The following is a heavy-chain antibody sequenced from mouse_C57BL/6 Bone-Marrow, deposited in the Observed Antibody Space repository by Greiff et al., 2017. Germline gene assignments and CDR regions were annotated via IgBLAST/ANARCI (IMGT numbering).Heavy chain of an antibody. J-gene: IGHJ2*01. CDR2: ISSGSSTI. V-gene: IGHV5-17*01. CDR1: GFTFSDYG. Sequence: EVKLMESGGGLVKPGGSLKLSCAASGFTFSDYGMHWVRQAPEKGLEWVAYISSGSSTIHYADTVKGRFTISRDNAKNTLFLQMTRLRSEDTAMYYCARMNYGGDFDYWGQGTTLTVSS. CDR3: ARMNYGGDFDY. D-gene: IGHD1-2*01.